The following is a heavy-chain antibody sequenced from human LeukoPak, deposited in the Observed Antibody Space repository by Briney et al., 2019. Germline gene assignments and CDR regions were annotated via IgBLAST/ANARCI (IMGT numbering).Heavy chain of an antibody. CDR3: GTYTVAGTSDAFDI. D-gene: IGHD6-13*01. J-gene: IGHJ3*02. CDR1: GGSISSSNW. V-gene: IGHV4-4*02. Sequence: SETLSLTCAVSGGSISSSNWWSWVRQPPAKGLEWIGEIYHSGSTNYNPSLRSRVTISVDKSKNQFSLKLSSVTAADTAVYYCGTYTVAGTSDAFDIWGQGTMVTVSS. CDR2: IYHSGST.